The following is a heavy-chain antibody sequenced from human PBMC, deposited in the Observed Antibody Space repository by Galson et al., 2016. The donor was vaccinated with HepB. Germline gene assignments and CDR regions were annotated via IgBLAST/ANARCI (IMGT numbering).Heavy chain of an antibody. CDR1: GFTFDDYA. CDR3: VKDIGRGYDYYYYYGMDV. D-gene: IGHD5-12*01. CDR2: ISWNSVTI. V-gene: IGHV3-9*01. J-gene: IGHJ6*04. Sequence: SLRLSCAASGFTFDDYAMHWVRQAPGKGLDWVSGISWNSVTIGYADSVKGRFTISRDNAKNSLYLQMNSLRPEDTALYYCVKDIGRGYDYYYYYGMDVWGKGTTVTVSS.